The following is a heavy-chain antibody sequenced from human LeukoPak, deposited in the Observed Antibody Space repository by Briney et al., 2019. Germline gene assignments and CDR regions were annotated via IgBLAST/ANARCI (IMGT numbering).Heavy chain of an antibody. D-gene: IGHD6-13*01. V-gene: IGHV3-30*02. CDR1: GFTFSSSG. CDR3: AKRGEGVSNTWYMNNWFDP. Sequence: GGSLRLSCAASGFTFSSSGMHWVRPAPGKGLEWVAFIRDDGSNKYYADSVKGRFTISRDNSKNTLSLQMNSLRAEDTAVYYCAKRGEGVSNTWYMNNWFDPWGQGTLVTVSS. J-gene: IGHJ5*02. CDR2: IRDDGSNK.